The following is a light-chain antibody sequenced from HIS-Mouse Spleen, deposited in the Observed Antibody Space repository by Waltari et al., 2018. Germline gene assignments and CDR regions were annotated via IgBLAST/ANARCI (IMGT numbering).Light chain of an antibody. CDR2: DVS. Sequence: QSALTQPASVSGSPGQSITISCTGTSSDVGGYHSVSLYQQHPGKAPKLMIYDVSNRPSGVSNRFSGSKSGNTASLTISGLQAEDEADYYCSSYTSSSFNVVFGGGTKLTVL. J-gene: IGLJ2*01. CDR1: SSDVGGYHS. CDR3: SSYTSSSFNVV. V-gene: IGLV2-14*03.